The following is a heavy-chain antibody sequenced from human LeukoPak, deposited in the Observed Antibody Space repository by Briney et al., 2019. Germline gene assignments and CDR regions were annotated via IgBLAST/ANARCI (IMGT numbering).Heavy chain of an antibody. CDR3: AKDQHRGRYYYYGMGV. J-gene: IGHJ6*02. Sequence: GGSLRLSCAASGFTFSSYGMHWVRQAPGKGLEWVAAISYDGSNKYYADSVKGRFTISRDNSKNALYLQMNSLRAEDTAVYYCAKDQHRGRYYYYGMGVWGQGTTVTVSS. D-gene: IGHD3-10*02. CDR1: GFTFSSYG. CDR2: ISYDGSNK. V-gene: IGHV3-30*18.